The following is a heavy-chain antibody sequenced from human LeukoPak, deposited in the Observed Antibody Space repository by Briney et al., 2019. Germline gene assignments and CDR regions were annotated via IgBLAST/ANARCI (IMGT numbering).Heavy chain of an antibody. Sequence: PGGSLRLSCAAPGFTFSSYGMHWVRQAPGKGLEWVAFIRYDVSNKYYADSVKGRFTISRDNAKNSLYLQMNSLRAEDTALYYCARGIDDGDNWFDSWGQGTLVTVSS. V-gene: IGHV3-30*02. D-gene: IGHD1-1*01. CDR2: IRYDVSNK. CDR1: GFTFSSYG. J-gene: IGHJ5*01. CDR3: ARGIDDGDNWFDS.